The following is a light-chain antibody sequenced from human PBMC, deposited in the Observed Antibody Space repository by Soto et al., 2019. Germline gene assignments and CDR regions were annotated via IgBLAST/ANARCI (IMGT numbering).Light chain of an antibody. V-gene: IGKV3-15*01. Sequence: EILMTQSPVTLSVSPGDRANLSCRASQSVSSNLAWYQQKPGQAPSLLSYGAFTRATGIPARFSGTESGTEFTLTISSLQSEDFALYYCQQYNDWPLTFGQGTKVEI. CDR2: GAF. CDR3: QQYNDWPLT. J-gene: IGKJ1*01. CDR1: QSVSSN.